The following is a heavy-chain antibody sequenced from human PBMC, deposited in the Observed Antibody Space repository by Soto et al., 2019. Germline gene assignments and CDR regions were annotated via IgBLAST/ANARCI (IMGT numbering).Heavy chain of an antibody. CDR3: ARALVKWELYFDY. D-gene: IGHD1-26*01. CDR2: IYYSGST. CDR1: GGSISSSSYY. Sequence: SETLSLTCTVSGGSISSSSYYWGWIRQPPGKGLEWIGSIYYSGSTYYNPSLKSRVTISVDTSKNQFSLKLSSVTAADTAVYYCARALVKWELYFDYWGQGTLVTVSS. V-gene: IGHV4-39*07. J-gene: IGHJ4*02.